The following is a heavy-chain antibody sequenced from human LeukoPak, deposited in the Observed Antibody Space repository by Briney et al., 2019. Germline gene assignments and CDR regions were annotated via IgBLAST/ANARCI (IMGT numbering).Heavy chain of an antibody. Sequence: SQTLSLTCTVSGGSISRGDYYWSWIRQPPGKGLEWIGEINHSGSTNYNPSLKSRVTISVDTSKNQFSLKVSSVTAADTAVYYCARGTYSGYDFDYWGQGTLVTVSS. J-gene: IGHJ4*02. CDR1: GGSISRGDYY. V-gene: IGHV4-30-4*08. CDR3: ARGTYSGYDFDY. D-gene: IGHD5-12*01. CDR2: INHSGST.